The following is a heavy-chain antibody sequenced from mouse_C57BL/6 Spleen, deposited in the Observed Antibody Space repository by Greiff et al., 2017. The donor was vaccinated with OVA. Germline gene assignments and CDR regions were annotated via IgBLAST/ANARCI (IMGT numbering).Heavy chain of an antibody. J-gene: IGHJ4*01. Sequence: VQLQQPGAELVKPGASVKMSCKASGYTFTSYWITWVKQRPGQGLEWIGDIYPGSGSTNYNEKFKSKATLTVDTSSSTAYMQLSSLTSEDSAVYDCARDCYDYPYDYAMDYWGQGTSVTVSS. CDR2: IYPGSGST. D-gene: IGHD2-4*01. CDR3: ARDCYDYPYDYAMDY. V-gene: IGHV1-55*01. CDR1: GYTFTSYW.